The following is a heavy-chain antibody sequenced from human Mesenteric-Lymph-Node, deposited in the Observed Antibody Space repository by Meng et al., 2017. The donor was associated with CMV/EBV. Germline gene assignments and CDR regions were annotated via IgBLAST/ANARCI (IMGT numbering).Heavy chain of an antibody. CDR3: ARDGYSPFDH. D-gene: IGHD4-11*01. Sequence: SCKASGDTSSSSIITWVRQAPGQGLEWMGRVIPIYGRTNYAQRFQGRVSITADKSTTTAYMELSSLTSEDTAVYYCARDGYSPFDHWGQGTLVTVSS. J-gene: IGHJ4*02. CDR1: GDTSSSSI. CDR2: VIPIYGRT. V-gene: IGHV1-69*08.